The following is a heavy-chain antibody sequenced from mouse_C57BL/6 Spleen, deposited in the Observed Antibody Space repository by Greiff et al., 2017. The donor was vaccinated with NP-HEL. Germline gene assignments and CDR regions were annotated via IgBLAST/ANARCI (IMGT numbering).Heavy chain of an antibody. Sequence: VMLVESGPGLVAPSQSLSISCTASGFSLTSYGVHWVRQPPGKGLEWLVVIWSDGSTTYNSAVKSRLSISKDNTKSQVFLKMNSLQTDDTAMYYCARHNPFYAMDYWGQGTSVTVSS. CDR3: ARHNPFYAMDY. V-gene: IGHV2-6-1*01. CDR2: IWSDGST. J-gene: IGHJ4*01. CDR1: GFSLTSYG.